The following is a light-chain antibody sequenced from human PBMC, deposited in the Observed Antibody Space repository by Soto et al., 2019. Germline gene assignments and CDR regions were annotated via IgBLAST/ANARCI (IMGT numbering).Light chain of an antibody. CDR2: GTS. CDR3: QQYVNSQT. J-gene: IGKJ1*01. V-gene: IGKV3-20*01. CDR1: QSVKSGY. Sequence: EIVLTQSPGTLSFAPGERATLSCRASQSVKSGYLAWYQQRPGQAPRLLIYGTSSRATGIPDRFSGSGSGTDFTLTISRLEPEDIAVYYCQQYVNSQTFGQGTKVDIK.